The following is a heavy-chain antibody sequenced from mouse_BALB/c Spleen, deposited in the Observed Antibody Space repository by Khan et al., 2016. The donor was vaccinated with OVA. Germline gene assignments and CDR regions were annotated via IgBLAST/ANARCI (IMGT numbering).Heavy chain of an antibody. Sequence: QLEESGSGLVKPSQSLSLTCTVSGYSITSGYGWNLIRTFSGNKLEWMGYISHSGYTNYHPSFKSRTSITRDTSKNQFFLQLNLVTTEDTATYYCASTARLKYWGQGTTLTVSS. CDR2: ISHSGYT. CDR3: ASTARLKY. V-gene: IGHV3-2*02. D-gene: IGHD1-2*01. J-gene: IGHJ2*01. CDR1: GYSITSGYG.